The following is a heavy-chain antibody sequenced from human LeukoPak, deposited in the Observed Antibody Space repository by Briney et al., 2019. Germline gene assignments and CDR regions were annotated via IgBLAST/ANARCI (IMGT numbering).Heavy chain of an antibody. V-gene: IGHV4-30-4*01. Sequence: PSETLSLTCTVSGGYISSGDYYWSWRRQPPGNGLEWFGYIYYTGSTYYNPSLKSRVTISVDTSKNQFSLKLSSVTAAGTAVYYCARVHYYDSSGPEGRHDAFDIWGQGTMVTVSS. CDR2: IYYTGST. J-gene: IGHJ3*02. CDR1: GGYISSGDYY. D-gene: IGHD3-22*01. CDR3: ARVHYYDSSGPEGRHDAFDI.